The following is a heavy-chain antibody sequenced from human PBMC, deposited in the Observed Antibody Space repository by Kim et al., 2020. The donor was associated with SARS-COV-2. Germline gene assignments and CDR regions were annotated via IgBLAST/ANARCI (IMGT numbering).Heavy chain of an antibody. CDR3: ATGGSGPTHAGGWFDP. D-gene: IGHD3-10*01. V-gene: IGHV1-24*01. Sequence: ASVKVSCKVSGYTLTELSMHWVRQAPGKGLEWMGGFDPEDGETIYAQKFQGRVTMTEDTSTDTAYMELSSLRSEDTAVYYCATGGSGPTHAGGWFDPWGQGTLVTVSS. CDR1: GYTLTELS. J-gene: IGHJ5*02. CDR2: FDPEDGET.